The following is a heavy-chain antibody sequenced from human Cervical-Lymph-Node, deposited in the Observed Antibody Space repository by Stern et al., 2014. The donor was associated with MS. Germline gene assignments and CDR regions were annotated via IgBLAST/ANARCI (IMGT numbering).Heavy chain of an antibody. V-gene: IGHV3-23*04. CDR2: ISGSGGST. CDR1: GFTFSSYA. J-gene: IGHJ4*02. CDR3: AKRIVVVPAAIAATSVDY. D-gene: IGHD2-2*01. Sequence: VQLVESGGGLVQPGGSLRLSCAASGFTFSSYAMSWVRQAPGKGLEWVSAISGSGGSTYYAASVKGRFTISRDNSKNTLYLQMNSLRAEDTAVYYCAKRIVVVPAAIAATSVDYWGQGTLVTVSS.